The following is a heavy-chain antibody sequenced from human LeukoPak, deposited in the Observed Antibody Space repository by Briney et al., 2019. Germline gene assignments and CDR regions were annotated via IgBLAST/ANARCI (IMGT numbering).Heavy chain of an antibody. D-gene: IGHD7-27*01. CDR2: IRSKANSYAT. J-gene: IGHJ4*02. CDR1: GFTFSGSA. Sequence: GGSLRLSCAASGFTFSGSAMHWVRQASGKGLEWVGRIRSKANSYATAYAASVKGRFTISRDDSKNTAYLQMNSLKTEDTAVYYCTTMWGPGVLIDYWGQGTLVTASS. V-gene: IGHV3-73*01. CDR3: TTMWGPGVLIDY.